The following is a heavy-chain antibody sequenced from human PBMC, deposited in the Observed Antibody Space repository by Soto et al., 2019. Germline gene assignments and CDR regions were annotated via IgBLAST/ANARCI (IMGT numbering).Heavy chain of an antibody. Sequence: PGGSLRLSCAASGFTFSSYWMSWVRQAPGKGLEWVANIKQDGSEKYYVDSVKGRFTISRDNAKNSLYLQMNSLRAEDTAVYYCARDESGYCTNGVCYGDIGYYYYGMDVWGQGTTVTGSS. D-gene: IGHD2-8*01. CDR2: IKQDGSEK. V-gene: IGHV3-7*05. J-gene: IGHJ6*02. CDR3: ARDESGYCTNGVCYGDIGYYYYGMDV. CDR1: GFTFSSYW.